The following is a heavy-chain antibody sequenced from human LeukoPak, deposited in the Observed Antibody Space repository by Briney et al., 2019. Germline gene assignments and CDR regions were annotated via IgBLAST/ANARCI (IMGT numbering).Heavy chain of an antibody. V-gene: IGHV3-7*01. CDR1: GFTFSSYG. D-gene: IGHD3-22*01. CDR3: ARPSFNSGSYFDH. J-gene: IGHJ4*02. CDR2: IKYDGSDK. Sequence: GGSLRLSCAASGFTFSSYGMHWVRQAPGKGLEWVATIKYDGSDKYYVDSVRGRFTISRDNAKNSLYLQMNSLSGEDTAVYFCARPSFNSGSYFDHWGQGTLVTVSS.